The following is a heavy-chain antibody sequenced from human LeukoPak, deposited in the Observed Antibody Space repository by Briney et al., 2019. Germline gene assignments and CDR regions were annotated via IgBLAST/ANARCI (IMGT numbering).Heavy chain of an antibody. CDR1: GGTFSSYA. J-gene: IGHJ3*02. D-gene: IGHD6-19*01. V-gene: IGHV1-69*13. CDR2: IIPIFGTA. Sequence: GASVKVSCKASGGTFSSYAISWVRQAPGQGLEWMGGIIPIFGTANYAQKFQGRVTITADESTSTAYMELSSLRSEDTAVYYCASRTGYSSGGAFDIWGQGTMVTVSS. CDR3: ASRTGYSSGGAFDI.